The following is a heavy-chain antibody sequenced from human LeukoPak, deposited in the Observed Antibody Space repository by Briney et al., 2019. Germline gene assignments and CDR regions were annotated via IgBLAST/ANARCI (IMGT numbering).Heavy chain of an antibody. CDR2: ISWNSGSI. CDR1: GFTFDDYA. J-gene: IGHJ4*02. Sequence: PGRSLRLSCAASGFTFDDYAMHWVRQAPGKGLEWVSGISWNSGSIGYADSVKGRFTISRDNSKNTLYLQMNSLRAEDTAVYYCAKLIVSGNYDKDFDYWGQGTLVTVSS. V-gene: IGHV3-9*01. D-gene: IGHD1-7*01. CDR3: AKLIVSGNYDKDFDY.